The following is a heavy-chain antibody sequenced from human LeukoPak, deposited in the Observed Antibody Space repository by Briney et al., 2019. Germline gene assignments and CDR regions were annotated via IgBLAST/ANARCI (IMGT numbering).Heavy chain of an antibody. Sequence: SETLSLTCAVYGGLFSGYYWSWIRQPPGKGLEWIGEINHSGSTNYNPSLKSRVTISVDTSKNQFSLKLSSVTAADTAVYYCASPAGAFPDQGDYWGQGTLVTVSS. CDR3: ASPAGAFPDQGDY. V-gene: IGHV4-34*01. CDR1: GGLFSGYY. J-gene: IGHJ4*02. D-gene: IGHD3-10*01. CDR2: INHSGST.